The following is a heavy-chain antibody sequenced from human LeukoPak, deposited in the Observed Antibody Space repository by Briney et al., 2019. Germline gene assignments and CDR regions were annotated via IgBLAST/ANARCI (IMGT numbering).Heavy chain of an antibody. J-gene: IGHJ4*02. CDR2: ISGSGDTT. CDR1: GVTFSDYA. CDR3: ARETFPCGYAGCCAGVFDY. Sequence: AGGSLRLSCADSGVTFSDYALSSGRQTPGKGLEWVSSISGSGDTTYYADSVKGRFTISRDNSENTLHLQLNSLRAEDTAEYYCARETFPCGYAGCCAGVFDYWGQGTLVTVSS. V-gene: IGHV3-23*01. D-gene: IGHD2-2*01.